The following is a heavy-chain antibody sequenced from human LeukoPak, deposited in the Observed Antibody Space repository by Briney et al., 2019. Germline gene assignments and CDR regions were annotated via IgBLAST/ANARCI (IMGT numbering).Heavy chain of an antibody. J-gene: IGHJ4*02. V-gene: IGHV1-2*02. CDR1: GYTFTGYY. CDR3: ARDPPPIRYYYDSSGYYNGY. Sequence: ASVKVSCKASGYTFTGYYMHRVRQAPGQGLEWMGWINPNSGGTNYAQKFQGRVTMTRDTSISTAYMELSRLRSDDTAVYYCARDPPPIRYYYDSSGYYNGYWGQGTLVTVSS. CDR2: INPNSGGT. D-gene: IGHD3-22*01.